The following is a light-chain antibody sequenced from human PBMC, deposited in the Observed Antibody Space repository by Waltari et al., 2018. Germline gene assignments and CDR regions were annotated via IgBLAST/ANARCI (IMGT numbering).Light chain of an antibody. CDR3: SSYTTSSAPGV. V-gene: IGLV2-14*01. J-gene: IGLJ1*01. Sequence: QSALTQPASVSRSPGQSITLHCYGTDSDVGPYAFVSSYQQHPGKAPHLIIYEVSNRPSGISNRFSASKSGNTASLTISGLQAEDEADYYCSSYTTSSAPGVFGTGTRVTVL. CDR1: DSDVGPYAF. CDR2: EVS.